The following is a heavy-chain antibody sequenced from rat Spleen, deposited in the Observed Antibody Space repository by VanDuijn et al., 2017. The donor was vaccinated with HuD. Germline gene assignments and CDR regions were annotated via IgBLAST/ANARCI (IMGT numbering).Heavy chain of an antibody. Sequence: QVQLKESGPGLVQPSQTLSLTCTVSGLSLTSNGVSWVRQPPGKGLEWLAAISGGGSTYYNSALKSRLSISRDTSKSQVFLKMNSLQTEDTAIYFCTRDPITTRDYFDYWGQGVMVTVSS. CDR1: GLSLTSNG. CDR3: TRDPITTRDYFDY. CDR2: ISGGGST. J-gene: IGHJ2*01. D-gene: IGHD1-1*01. V-gene: IGHV2S8*01.